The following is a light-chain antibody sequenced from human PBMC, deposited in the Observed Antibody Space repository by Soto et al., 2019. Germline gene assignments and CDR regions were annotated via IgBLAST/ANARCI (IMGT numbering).Light chain of an antibody. CDR2: RSD. CDR3: AAWDDSLRGVV. Sequence: QSVLTQPPSASETPGQRVTISCSGSRYNIGTNYVYWYQQLPGTAPKLLIYRSDRRPSGVPDRFSGSKSDTSASLAISGLRSEDEADYYCAAWDDSLRGVVFGGGTKLTVL. CDR1: RYNIGTNY. V-gene: IGLV1-47*01. J-gene: IGLJ2*01.